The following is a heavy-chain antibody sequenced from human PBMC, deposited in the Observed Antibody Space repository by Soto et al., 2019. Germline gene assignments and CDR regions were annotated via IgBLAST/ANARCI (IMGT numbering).Heavy chain of an antibody. Sequence: SETLSLTCSVSGDSISNLDYFWAWIRQPPGQALEYIGYIYKSATTYYNPSFESRVAISVDTSKSQFSLNVTPVTAADTAVYFCARGRYCLTGRCFPNWFDSWGQGALVTVS. CDR1: GDSISNLDYF. J-gene: IGHJ5*01. CDR2: IYKSATT. CDR3: ARGRYCLTGRCFPNWFDS. V-gene: IGHV4-30-4*01. D-gene: IGHD7-27*01.